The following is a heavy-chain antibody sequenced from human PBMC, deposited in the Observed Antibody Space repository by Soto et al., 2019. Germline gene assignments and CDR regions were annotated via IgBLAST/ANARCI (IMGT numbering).Heavy chain of an antibody. Sequence: SETLSLTCSVSGDSISNLDYFWAWIRQPPGQALEYIGYIYKSATTYYNPSFESRVAISVDTSKSQFSLNVTPVTAADTAVYFCARGRYCLTGRCFPNWFDSWGQGALVTVS. CDR1: GDSISNLDYF. J-gene: IGHJ5*01. CDR2: IYKSATT. CDR3: ARGRYCLTGRCFPNWFDS. V-gene: IGHV4-30-4*01. D-gene: IGHD7-27*01.